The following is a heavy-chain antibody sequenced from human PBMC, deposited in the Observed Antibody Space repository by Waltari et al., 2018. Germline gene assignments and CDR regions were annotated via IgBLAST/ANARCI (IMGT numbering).Heavy chain of an antibody. Sequence: EGLLLESGGGLVQPGGSLGLSCSAIGFTFVSPPTSWVRQNPGKGLELVSGITGRGSRTFYADSVKGRFTISRDNSKNTLFLQMNSLRAEDTAVYYCGTCEGAGYHVDYFDYWGQGTLVTVSS. J-gene: IGHJ4*02. D-gene: IGHD3-9*01. CDR2: ITGRGSRT. CDR3: GTCEGAGYHVDYFDY. V-gene: IGHV3-23*01. CDR1: GFTFVSPP.